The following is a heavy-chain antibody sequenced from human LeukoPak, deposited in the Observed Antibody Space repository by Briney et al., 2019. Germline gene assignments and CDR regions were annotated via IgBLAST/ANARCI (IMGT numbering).Heavy chain of an antibody. V-gene: IGHV3-21*01. CDR3: ARDLRDGH. Sequence: GGSLRLSCAASGLTFSTYTMNWVRQAPGKGLEWVSSISSSSSYIYYADSVKGRFTISRDNAKNSLYLQMNSLRAEDTAVYYCARDLRDGHWGQGTLVTVSS. CDR1: GLTFSTYT. CDR2: ISSSSSYI. J-gene: IGHJ4*02.